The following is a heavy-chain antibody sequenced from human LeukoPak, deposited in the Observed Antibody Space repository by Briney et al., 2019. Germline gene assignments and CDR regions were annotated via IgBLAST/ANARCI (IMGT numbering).Heavy chain of an antibody. CDR1: GGTFSSYA. CDR2: IIPIFGTA. CDR3: ARVIQLPNEYFQH. V-gene: IGHV1-69*13. Sequence: ASVKVSCKASGGTFSSYAISWVRQAPGQGLEWMGGIIPIFGTANYAQKFQSRVTITADESTSTAYMELSSLRSEDTAVYYCARVIQLPNEYFQHWGQGTLVTVSS. J-gene: IGHJ1*01. D-gene: IGHD2-2*01.